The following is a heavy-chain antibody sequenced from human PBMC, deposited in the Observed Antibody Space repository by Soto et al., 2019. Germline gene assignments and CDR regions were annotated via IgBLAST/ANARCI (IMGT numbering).Heavy chain of an antibody. CDR2: IYPGDSDT. J-gene: IGHJ6*02. CDR3: ARHTGGRDDYGDLYYYYGMAV. Sequence: GESLKISCKGSGYSFTSYWIGWVRQMPGKGLEWMGIIYPGDSDTRYSPSFQGQVTISADKSISTAYLQWSSLKASDTAMYYCARHTGGRDDYGDLYYYYGMAVRGQGTTVTVSS. V-gene: IGHV5-51*01. CDR1: GYSFTSYW. D-gene: IGHD4-17*01.